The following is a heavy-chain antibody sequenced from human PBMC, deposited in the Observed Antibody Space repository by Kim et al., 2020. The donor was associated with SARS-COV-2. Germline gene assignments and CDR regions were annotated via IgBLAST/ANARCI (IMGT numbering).Heavy chain of an antibody. Sequence: ASVKVSCKASGYTFTSYYMHWVRQAPGQGLEWMGIINPSGGSTSYAQKFQGTVTMTRATSTSPVYMELSSLTSDATAVSYFACAPTSYDCSCYYYRYDYF. D-gene: IGHD3-22*01. CDR2: INPSGGST. V-gene: IGHV1-46*01. CDR3: ACAPTSYDCSCYYYRYDYF. CDR1: GYTFTSYY. J-gene: IGHJ4*01.